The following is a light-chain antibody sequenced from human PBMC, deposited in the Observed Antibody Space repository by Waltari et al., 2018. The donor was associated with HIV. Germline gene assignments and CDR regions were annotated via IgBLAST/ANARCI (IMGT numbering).Light chain of an antibody. CDR2: GNS. J-gene: IGLJ2*01. CDR1: SPNTGAGYA. V-gene: IGLV1-40*01. Sequence: QSVLTQPPSVSGAPGPRVTLSCTGSSPNTGAGYAVTWYQQFPGTAPKLLIHGNSNRPSGVPDRFSGSKSGTSASLAITGLQAEDEADYYCQSYDSNLSGVFGGGTKLTVL. CDR3: QSYDSNLSGV.